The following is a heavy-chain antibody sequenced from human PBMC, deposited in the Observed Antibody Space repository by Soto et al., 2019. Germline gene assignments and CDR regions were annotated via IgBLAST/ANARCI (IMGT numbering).Heavy chain of an antibody. CDR3: AHSRPPRLLDY. J-gene: IGHJ4*02. V-gene: IGHV2-5*02. D-gene: IGHD6-6*01. CDR2: IYWDDDK. CDR1: GFSLRTGGVS. Sequence: QITLKESGPTLVKPTQTLTLACTFSGFSLRTGGVSVGWIRQPPGKALEWLALIYWDDDKRYSSSLNSRLTITKDTSKNQVVLTMTNMDPVDTATYYCAHSRPPRLLDYWGQGTLVTVSS.